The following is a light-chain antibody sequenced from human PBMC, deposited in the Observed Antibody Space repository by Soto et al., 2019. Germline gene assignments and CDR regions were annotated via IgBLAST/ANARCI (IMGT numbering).Light chain of an antibody. CDR3: QSYDSSLSGSVV. CDR2: GNI. Sequence: QAVVPQPHSGSGAPGQRVTISCTGSSSNIAAGYDVHWYQKHPGTAPQLLIYGNINRPSGVPARFSGSRSGTSASLAITGLQAEDEADYYCQSYDSSLSGSVVFGGGTKLTVL. CDR1: SSNIAAGYD. J-gene: IGLJ2*01. V-gene: IGLV1-40*01.